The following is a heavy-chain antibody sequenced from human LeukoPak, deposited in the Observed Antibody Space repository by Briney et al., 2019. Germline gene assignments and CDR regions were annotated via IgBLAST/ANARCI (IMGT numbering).Heavy chain of an antibody. CDR2: INYSGST. J-gene: IGHJ6*04. CDR1: GGSISSSCYY. V-gene: IGHV4-39*07. Sequence: SETLSLTCTVSGGSISSSCYYWGWIRQPPGKGLEWIGSINYSGSTYYKPSLKSRVTMSVDTSKNQFSLGLSSVTAADTALYYCARGWYCSGSICQSSTDVWGKGTTVTVSS. CDR3: ARGWYCSGSICQSSTDV. D-gene: IGHD2-15*01.